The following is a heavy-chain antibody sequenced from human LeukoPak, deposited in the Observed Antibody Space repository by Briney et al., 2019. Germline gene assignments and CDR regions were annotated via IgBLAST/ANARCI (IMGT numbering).Heavy chain of an antibody. D-gene: IGHD3-10*01. V-gene: IGHV3-53*01. CDR3: AKDGSGSYYLPYSSFDY. CDR1: GFTVSSNY. J-gene: IGHJ4*02. Sequence: PGGSLRLSCAASGFTVSSNYMSWVRQAPGKGLEWVSVIYSGGSTYYADSVKGRFTISRDNSKNTLYLQMNSLRADDTAVYYCAKDGSGSYYLPYSSFDYWGQGTLVTVSS. CDR2: IYSGGST.